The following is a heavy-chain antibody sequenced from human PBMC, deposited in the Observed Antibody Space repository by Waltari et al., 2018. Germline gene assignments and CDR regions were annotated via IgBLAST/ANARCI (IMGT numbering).Heavy chain of an antibody. CDR1: GGSFSGFY. V-gene: IGHV4-34*01. J-gene: IGHJ4*02. CDR3: ARAPGYKGYFDY. D-gene: IGHD5-12*01. Sequence: QVQLQGWGAGLLKPSETLSLTCAVSGGSFSGFYWSWLRQSPGKGLEWIGDVNHGGDTNYNPSLETRVTISEDTSKKQFSLKMRSVTAADTAVYYCARAPGYKGYFDYWGQGILVTVSS. CDR2: VNHGGDT.